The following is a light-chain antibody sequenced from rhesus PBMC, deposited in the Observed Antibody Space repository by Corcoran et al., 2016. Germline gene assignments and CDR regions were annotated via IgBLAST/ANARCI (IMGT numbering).Light chain of an antibody. V-gene: IGKV1-25*01. CDR3: QQHNTYPLT. Sequence: DIQMTQTPSSLSASVGDRVTITCRASQDISIYLAWYQQKPGKAPNLLIYAASILQDGVPSRFSGSGSGTDFTLTISSLQPEDFATYYCQQHNTYPLTFGGGTKVELK. J-gene: IGKJ4*01. CDR1: QDISIY. CDR2: AAS.